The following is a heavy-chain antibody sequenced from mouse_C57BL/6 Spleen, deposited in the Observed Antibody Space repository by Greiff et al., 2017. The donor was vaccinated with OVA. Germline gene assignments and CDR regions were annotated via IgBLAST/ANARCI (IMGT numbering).Heavy chain of an antibody. CDR2: IAPETGGT. CDR3: TRGGVYYGNYDYFDY. V-gene: IGHV1-15*01. J-gene: IGHJ2*01. Sequence: QVQLQQSGAELVRPGASVTLSCKASGYTFTDYEMHWVKQTPVHGLEWIGAIAPETGGTAYNQKFKGKAILTADKSSSTAYMELRSLTSEDSAVYYCTRGGVYYGNYDYFDYWGQGTTLTVSS. CDR1: GYTFTDYE. D-gene: IGHD2-1*01.